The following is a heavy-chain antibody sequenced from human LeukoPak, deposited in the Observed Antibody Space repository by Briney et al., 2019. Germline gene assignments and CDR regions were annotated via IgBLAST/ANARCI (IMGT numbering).Heavy chain of an antibody. Sequence: TGGSLRLSCAASQFSISYDWMHWVRQAPGKGLEWVASIKEDGRGIHYLDSVKGRFSISRDNAKNSLYLEMNTLRAEDTAVYYCVRGSGWFFGLWGQGSLVTVSS. D-gene: IGHD6-19*01. CDR1: QFSISYDW. V-gene: IGHV3-7*01. CDR2: IKEDGRGI. J-gene: IGHJ4*02. CDR3: VRGSGWFFGL.